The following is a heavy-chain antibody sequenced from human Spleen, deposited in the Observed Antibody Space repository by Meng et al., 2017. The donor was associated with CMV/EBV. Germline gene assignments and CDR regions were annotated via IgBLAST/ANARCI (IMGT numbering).Heavy chain of an antibody. V-gene: IGHV1-2*02. J-gene: IGHJ5*02. CDR1: GYTFTGYY. D-gene: IGHD2-21*02. CDR3: ARDVTELTTNWLDP. Sequence: AGYTFTGYYIHWVRPAPGQGLEWMGWIDPKSGGTNYAQNFQARVTMTRDTSISTAYMELSRLRYDDAGVYYCARDVTELTTNWLDPWGQGSLVTVSS. CDR2: IDPKSGGT.